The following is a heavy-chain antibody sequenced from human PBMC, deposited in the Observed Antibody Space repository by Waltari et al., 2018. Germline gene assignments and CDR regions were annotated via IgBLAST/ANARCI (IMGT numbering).Heavy chain of an antibody. CDR1: GFTFSSYE. CDR2: IISWCSTI. CDR3: ARDSIGLY. V-gene: IGHV3-48*03. J-gene: IGHJ4*02. Sequence: EVQLVGSGGGLVKPGGSLRLSCAASGFTFSSYEMNWVRQAPGNGLEWVSYIISWCSTIYYADSVKGRFTISIDNAKNSLYLQMNSLSAEDTAVYYCARDSIGLYWGQGTLVTVSS.